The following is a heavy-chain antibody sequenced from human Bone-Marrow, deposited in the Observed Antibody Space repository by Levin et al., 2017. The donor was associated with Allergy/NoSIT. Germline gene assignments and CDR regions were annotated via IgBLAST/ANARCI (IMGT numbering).Heavy chain of an antibody. D-gene: IGHD6-13*01. CDR3: AREESSLIDY. CDR1: GYTFTGYY. J-gene: IGHJ4*02. CDR2: INPNSGGT. Sequence: GESLKISCKASGYTFTGYYMHWVRQAPGQGLEWMGRINPNSGGTNYAQKFQGRVTMTRDTSISTAYMELSRLRSDDTAVYYCAREESSLIDYWGQGTLVTVSS. V-gene: IGHV1-2*06.